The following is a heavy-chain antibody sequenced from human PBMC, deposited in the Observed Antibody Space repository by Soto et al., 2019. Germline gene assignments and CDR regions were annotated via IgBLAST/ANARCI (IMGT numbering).Heavy chain of an antibody. D-gene: IGHD3-22*01. CDR2: IIPIFGTA. J-gene: IGHJ4*02. CDR1: GGTFSSYA. Sequence: ASVKVSCTASGGTFSSYAISWVRQAPGQGLEWMGGIIPIFGTANYAQKFQGRVTITADESTSTAYMELSSLRSEDTAVYYRATTPATEYYYDSSGYYYYFDYWGQGTLVTVSS. CDR3: ATTPATEYYYDSSGYYYYFDY. V-gene: IGHV1-69*13.